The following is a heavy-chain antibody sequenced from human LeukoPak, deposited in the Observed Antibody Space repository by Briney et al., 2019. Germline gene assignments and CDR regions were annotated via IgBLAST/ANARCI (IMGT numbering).Heavy chain of an antibody. CDR1: GYTFTSYG. Sequence: GASVKVSCKASGYTFTSYGISWVRQAHGQGLEWMGWISAYNGNTNYAQKLQGRVTMTTDTSTSTAYMELRSLRSDNTAVYYCARVFAGGIQLWLPNWFDPWGQGTLVTVSS. CDR3: ARVFAGGIQLWLPNWFDP. J-gene: IGHJ5*02. CDR2: ISAYNGNT. D-gene: IGHD5-18*01. V-gene: IGHV1-18*01.